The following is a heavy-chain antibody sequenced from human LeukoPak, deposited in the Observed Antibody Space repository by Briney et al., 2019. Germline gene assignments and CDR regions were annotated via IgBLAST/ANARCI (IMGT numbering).Heavy chain of an antibody. CDR3: AREDSDSRFRGEYYYYYYMDV. D-gene: IGHD3-10*01. CDR1: GGSFSGYY. J-gene: IGHJ6*03. V-gene: IGHV4-34*01. CDR2: IYYSGST. Sequence: PSETLSLTCAVYGGSFSGYYWGWIRQPPGKGLEWIGSIYYSGSTYYNPSLKSRVTISVDTSKNQFSLKLSSVTAADTAVYYCAREDSDSRFRGEYYYYYYMDVWGKGTTVTVSS.